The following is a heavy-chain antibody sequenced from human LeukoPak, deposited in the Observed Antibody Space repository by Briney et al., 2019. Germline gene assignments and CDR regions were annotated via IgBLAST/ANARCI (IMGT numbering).Heavy chain of an antibody. CDR2: INQDGANK. D-gene: IGHD7-27*01. J-gene: IGHJ5*02. Sequence: GGSLRLSCAASGFTFTTYWMTWVRQAPGKGLHWVANINQDGANKNYVDSVKGRFTISRDNTKNSVSLQMNSLRAEDTGLYYCAREDWGPRFDPRGQGTLVTVSS. CDR1: GFTFTTYW. CDR3: AREDWGPRFDP. V-gene: IGHV3-7*05.